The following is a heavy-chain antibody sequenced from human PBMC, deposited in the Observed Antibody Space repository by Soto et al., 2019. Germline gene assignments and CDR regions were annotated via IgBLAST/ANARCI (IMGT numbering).Heavy chain of an antibody. D-gene: IGHD1-1*01. CDR2: ISWNSGSI. CDR3: AKGPKGTFTFDY. V-gene: IGHV3-9*01. CDR1: GFTFDDYA. Sequence: PGGSLRLSCAASGFTFDDYAMHWVRQAPGKGLEWVSGISWNSGSIGYADSVKGRFTISRDNAKNSLYLQMNSLRAEDTALYYCAKGPKGTFTFDYWGQGTLVTVSS. J-gene: IGHJ4*02.